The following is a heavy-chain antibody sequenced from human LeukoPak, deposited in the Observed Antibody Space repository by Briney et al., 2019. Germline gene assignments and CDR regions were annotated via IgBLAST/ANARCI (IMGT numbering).Heavy chain of an antibody. CDR1: GFTFSSYA. V-gene: IGHV3-23*01. D-gene: IGHD3-22*01. CDR2: ISGSGGST. J-gene: IGHJ4*02. CDR3: AKGGLGYYFDY. Sequence: PGGSLRLSCAASGFTFSSYAMSWVRQAPGKGLEWVSAISGSGGSTYYPDSVKGRFTVPRDNSKNTLYLQMNSLRAEDTAVYYCAKGGLGYYFDYWGQGTLVTVSS.